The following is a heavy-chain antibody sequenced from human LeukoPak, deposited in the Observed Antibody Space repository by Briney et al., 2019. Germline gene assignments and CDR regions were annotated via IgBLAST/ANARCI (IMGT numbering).Heavy chain of an antibody. CDR1: GGSISSSSYY. CDR2: IYYSGST. V-gene: IGHV4-39*07. D-gene: IGHD6-19*01. CDR3: AVAVAGTGYYYGMDV. Sequence: SETLSLTCTVSGGSISSSSYYWGWIRQPPGKGLEWIGSIYYSGSTYYNPSLKSRVTISVDTSKNQFSLKLSSVTAADTAVYHCAVAVAGTGYYYGMDVWGQGTTVTVSS. J-gene: IGHJ6*02.